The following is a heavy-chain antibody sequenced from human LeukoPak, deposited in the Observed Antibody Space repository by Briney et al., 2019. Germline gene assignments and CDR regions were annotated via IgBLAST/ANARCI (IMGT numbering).Heavy chain of an antibody. CDR3: ARGGDYYDNSGLIDY. CDR1: GFIVSNNY. CDR2: FYSGGFT. V-gene: IGHV3-53*01. J-gene: IGHJ4*02. D-gene: IGHD3-22*01. Sequence: PGGSLRLSCAASGFIVSNNYMSWVRQAPGKGLEWVSVFYSGGFTYYADSVKGRFTISRDNSKNTLYLQMNSLRAEDTAVYYCARGGDYYDNSGLIDYWGQGTLVTVSS.